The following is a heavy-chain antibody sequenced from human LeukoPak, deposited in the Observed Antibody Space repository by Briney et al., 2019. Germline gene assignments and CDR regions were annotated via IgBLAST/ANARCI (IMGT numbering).Heavy chain of an antibody. Sequence: ETLSLTCTVSGGSISSSSYYWGWIRQPPGKGLEWVANINQDGSEKYYVDSVRGRFAISRDNAKNSLYLQMNSLRPEDTAMYYCTGETYYFDHWGQGALVTVSS. J-gene: IGHJ4*02. CDR2: INQDGSEK. V-gene: IGHV3-7*04. CDR3: TGETYYFDH. CDR1: GGSISSSSYY.